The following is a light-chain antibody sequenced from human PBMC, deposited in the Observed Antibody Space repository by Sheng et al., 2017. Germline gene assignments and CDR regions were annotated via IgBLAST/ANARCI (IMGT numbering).Light chain of an antibody. CDR2: MTS. CDR3: QQYNGPKYT. Sequence: DIQMTQSPSTLSASVGDRVTINCRASQNVDEWLAWYQQKPGKAPKVIIYMTSTLISGVPSRFSGSGSGTDFTLTIDSVHPDDFATYYCQQYNGPKYTFGPGDQARD. V-gene: IGKV1-5*03. CDR1: QNVDEW. J-gene: IGKJ2*01.